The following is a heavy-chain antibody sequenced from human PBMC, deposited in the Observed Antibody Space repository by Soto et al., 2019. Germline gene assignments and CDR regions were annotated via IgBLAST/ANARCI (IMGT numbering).Heavy chain of an antibody. D-gene: IGHD5-12*01. CDR3: ARDLDVATVAWFPP. Sequence: SGGALVQPGGSLRLSCVASGFTFSKFEMLWVRQAPGKGLEWLSYITGSGNAQHYANSVRGRFTISRDNAKNSLCLQLSGVRVGATAVYSFARDLDVATVAWFPPWRQGTLVTASS. J-gene: IGHJ5*02. CDR2: ITGSGNAQ. V-gene: IGHV3-48*03. CDR1: GFTFSKFE.